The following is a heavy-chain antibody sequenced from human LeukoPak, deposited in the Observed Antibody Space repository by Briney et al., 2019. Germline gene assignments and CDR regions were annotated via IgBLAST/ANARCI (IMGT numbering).Heavy chain of an antibody. CDR1: GGSISSYY. CDR2: ISTSGST. CDR3: ARVRYSDSSVLTRKRSYYFDY. V-gene: IGHV4-4*07. J-gene: IGHJ4*02. Sequence: PSETLSLTCTVSGGSISSYYWSWIRQPAGKGLESIGHISTSGSTNYNPSLKSRVTMSVDTSKNQFSLKLSSVTAANTAVYYCARVRYSDSSVLTRKRSYYFDYWGQGTLVTVSS. D-gene: IGHD3-22*01.